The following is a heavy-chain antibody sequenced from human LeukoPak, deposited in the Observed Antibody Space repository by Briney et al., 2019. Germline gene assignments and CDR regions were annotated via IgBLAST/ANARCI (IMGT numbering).Heavy chain of an antibody. CDR3: AELGITMIGGV. CDR2: ISSSGSTI. D-gene: IGHD3-10*02. Sequence: GGSLRLSCAASGFTLGDYGMSWVRQVPGKGLEWVSYISSSGSTIYYADSVKGRFTISRDNAKNSLYLQMNSLRAEDTAVYYCAELGITMIGGVWGKGTTVTISS. V-gene: IGHV3-48*03. J-gene: IGHJ6*04. CDR1: GFTLGDYG.